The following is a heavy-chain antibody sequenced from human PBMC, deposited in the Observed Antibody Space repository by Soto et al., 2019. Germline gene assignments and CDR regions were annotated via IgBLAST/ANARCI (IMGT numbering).Heavy chain of an antibody. CDR3: ARAGIAARWVTYYGMDV. CDR2: IIPIFGTA. D-gene: IGHD6-6*01. CDR1: GGTFSSYA. Sequence: SVKVSCKASGGTFSSYAISWVRQAPGQGLEWMGGIIPIFGTANYAQKFQGRVTITADESASTAYMELSSLRSEDTAVYYCARAGIAARWVTYYGMDVWGQGTTVTVSS. V-gene: IGHV1-69*13. J-gene: IGHJ6*02.